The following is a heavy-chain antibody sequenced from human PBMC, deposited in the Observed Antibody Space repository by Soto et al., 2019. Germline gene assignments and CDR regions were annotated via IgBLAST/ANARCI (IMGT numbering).Heavy chain of an antibody. CDR3: ALGQEFGGNSDACDS. CDR2: ILPIFGTA. J-gene: IGHJ3*02. CDR1: GGTFSTSS. V-gene: IGHV1-69*12. D-gene: IGHD3-10*01. Sequence: QAHLVQSGAEVKKPGSSVKVSCKASGGTFSTSSIHWVRQAPGQGLEWMGGILPIFGTADYAQRFLGRVTRTADASTSTAYMELRSLRSEDTAVYYCALGQEFGGNSDACDSGGQGTRVSVSS.